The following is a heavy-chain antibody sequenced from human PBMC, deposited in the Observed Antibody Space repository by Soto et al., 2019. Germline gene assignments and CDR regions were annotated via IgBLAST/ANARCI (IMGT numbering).Heavy chain of an antibody. CDR1: GFTFSSYD. CDR3: ARETRYSSSWYMGAFDI. CDR2: IGTAGDT. V-gene: IGHV3-13*04. Sequence: EVQLVESGGGLVQPGGSLRLSCAASGFTFSSYDMHWVRQATGKGLEWVSAIGTAGDTYYPGSVKGRFTISRENAKNSLYLQMNSLRAGDTAVYYCARETRYSSSWYMGAFDIWGQGTMVTVSS. J-gene: IGHJ3*02. D-gene: IGHD6-13*01.